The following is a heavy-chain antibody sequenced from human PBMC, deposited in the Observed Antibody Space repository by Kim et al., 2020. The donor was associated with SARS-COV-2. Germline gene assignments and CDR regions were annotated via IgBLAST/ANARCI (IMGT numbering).Heavy chain of an antibody. CDR2: NSGNT. Sequence: NSGNTGYAQKFQGRGTMTRNTAISTAYMELSSLRSEDTAVYYCARWGSGSWGQGTLVTVSS. D-gene: IGHD3-10*01. CDR3: ARWGSGS. J-gene: IGHJ4*02. V-gene: IGHV1-8*01.